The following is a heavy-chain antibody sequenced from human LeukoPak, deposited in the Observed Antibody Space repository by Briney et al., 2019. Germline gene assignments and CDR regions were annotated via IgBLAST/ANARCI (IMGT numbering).Heavy chain of an antibody. CDR3: ATRGSGSSKVDY. CDR1: GCTFSSYA. CDR2: IIPVFGTA. D-gene: IGHD3-10*01. J-gene: IGHJ4*02. Sequence: GSSVKVSCKASGCTFSSYALSWVRQAPGQGLEWMGRIIPVFGTANYAQKFQGRFTITTDESTSTAYMELSSLRSEDTAVYYCATRGSGSSKVDYWGQGTLVTVSS. V-gene: IGHV1-69*05.